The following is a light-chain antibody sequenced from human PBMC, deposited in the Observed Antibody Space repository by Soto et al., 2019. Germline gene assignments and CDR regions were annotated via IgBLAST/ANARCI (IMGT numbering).Light chain of an antibody. Sequence: QSALTQPASVSVSPGQSITISCTGTSSDVGAYNYVSWYQQHPGKAPKLLIYEVSNRPSGVSNRFSGSKSGTTASLTISGRQAEDEADYYCSSYTISSTLHVFGPGTKLTVL. V-gene: IGLV2-14*01. CDR2: EVS. CDR1: SSDVGAYNY. CDR3: SSYTISSTLHV. J-gene: IGLJ1*01.